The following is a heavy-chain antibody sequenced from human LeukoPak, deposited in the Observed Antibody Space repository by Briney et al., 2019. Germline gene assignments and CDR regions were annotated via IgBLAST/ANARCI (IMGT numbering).Heavy chain of an antibody. CDR2: INGDGSTT. D-gene: IGHD2-2*01. CDR1: GFTFSGYW. V-gene: IGHV3-74*01. Sequence: PGGSLRLSCTASGFTFSGYWMHWVRQAPGKGLVWVSRINGDGSTTDCADSVKGRFTVSRYIAKNTLYLQMNSLRAEDTAVYYCARDLGSCTSTDCLNIWFDPWGQGTLVTVSS. J-gene: IGHJ5*02. CDR3: ARDLGSCTSTDCLNIWFDP.